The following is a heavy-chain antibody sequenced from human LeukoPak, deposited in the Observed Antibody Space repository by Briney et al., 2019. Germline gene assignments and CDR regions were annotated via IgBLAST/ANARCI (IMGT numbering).Heavy chain of an antibody. CDR3: ASLPGIAVAGTFGSRGFDY. CDR2: ISSSGSTI. J-gene: IGHJ4*02. V-gene: IGHV3-48*03. Sequence: GGSLRLSCAASGFTFSSYEMNWVRQAPGKGLEWVSYISSSGSTIYYADSVKGRFTISRDNSKNTLYLQMNSLRAEDTAVYYCASLPGIAVAGTFGSRGFDYWGQGTLVTVSS. D-gene: IGHD6-19*01. CDR1: GFTFSSYE.